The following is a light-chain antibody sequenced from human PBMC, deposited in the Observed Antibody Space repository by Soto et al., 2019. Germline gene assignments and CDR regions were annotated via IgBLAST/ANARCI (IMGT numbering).Light chain of an antibody. CDR2: AAS. CDR3: QQLNSYPIT. V-gene: IGKV1-9*01. Sequence: DIQLTQSPSFLSASVGDRVTITCRASQGLSSDLAWYQQKPGKAPKLLIYAASTLQSGVPSRFSGSGSGTEVTLTISSLQPEDFATSYCQQLNSYPITFGQGTRLEIK. CDR1: QGLSSD. J-gene: IGKJ5*01.